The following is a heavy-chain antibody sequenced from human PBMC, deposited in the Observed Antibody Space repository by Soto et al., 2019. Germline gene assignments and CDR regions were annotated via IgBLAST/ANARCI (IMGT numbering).Heavy chain of an antibody. D-gene: IGHD1-26*01. V-gene: IGHV4-59*01. CDR3: ARAGGGYRFDY. Sequence: SETLSLTCTVSGGSMGPYYWTWIRQPPGKGLEWIGYIFSSGNTKYNPSLESRVTLSVDTSKHQISLKMSAVTAADTAVYYCARAGGGYRFDYWGQGTLVTVSS. CDR1: GGSMGPYY. J-gene: IGHJ4*02. CDR2: IFSSGNT.